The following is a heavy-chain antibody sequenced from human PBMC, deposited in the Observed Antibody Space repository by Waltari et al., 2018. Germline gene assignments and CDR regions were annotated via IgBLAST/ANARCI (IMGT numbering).Heavy chain of an antibody. Sequence: QVQLVESGGGVVQPGRSLRLSCAASGFTFSSYAMHWVRQAPGKGLEWVAVISYDGSNKYYADAVKGRFTISRDNSKNTLYLQMNSLRAEDTAVYYCARDRGIVANRRNWFDPWGQGTLVTVSS. CDR3: ARDRGIVANRRNWFDP. CDR1: GFTFSSYA. V-gene: IGHV3-30-3*01. J-gene: IGHJ5*02. D-gene: IGHD5-12*01. CDR2: ISYDGSNK.